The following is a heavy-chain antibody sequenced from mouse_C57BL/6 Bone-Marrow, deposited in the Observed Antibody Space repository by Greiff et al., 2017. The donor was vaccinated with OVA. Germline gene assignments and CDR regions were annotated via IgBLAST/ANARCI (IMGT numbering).Heavy chain of an antibody. J-gene: IGHJ3*01. CDR2: ILPGSGST. V-gene: IGHV1-9*01. CDR3: ARPMVTTGFAY. CDR1: GYTFTGYW. D-gene: IGHD2-2*01. Sequence: QVQLQQSGAELMKPGASVKLSCKATGYTFTGYWIEWVKQRPGHGLEWIGEILPGSGSTNYNEKFKGTATFTADTSSNTAYMPLSSLTTEDSAIYDGARPMVTTGFAYWGQGTLVTVSA.